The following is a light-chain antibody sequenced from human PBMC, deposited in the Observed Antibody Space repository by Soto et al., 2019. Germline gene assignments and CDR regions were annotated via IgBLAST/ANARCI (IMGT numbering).Light chain of an antibody. CDR2: AAS. Sequence: DLQLTQSPPSVSASVGDRVTLTCRADQTFSRLLAWYQQKPGKAPKLLIYAASTLVSGVPSRFSGSGSGTEFTLTISSLQAEDFAAYYCQQTNRFPLNFGGGTRVEI. CDR1: QTFSRL. V-gene: IGKV1D-12*01. J-gene: IGKJ4*01. CDR3: QQTNRFPLN.